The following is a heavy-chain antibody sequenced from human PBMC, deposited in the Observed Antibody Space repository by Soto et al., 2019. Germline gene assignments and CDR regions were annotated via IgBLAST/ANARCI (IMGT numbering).Heavy chain of an antibody. D-gene: IGHD3-22*01. CDR3: ARDHSPSITMIVVGTLDY. CDR1: GGTFSSYA. V-gene: IGHV1-69*13. CDR2: IIPIFGTA. J-gene: IGHJ4*02. Sequence: ASVKVSCKASGGTFSSYAISWLRQSPGQGLEWMGGIIPIFGTANYAQKFQGRVTITADESTSTAYMKLSSLRSEDTAVYYCARDHSPSITMIVVGTLDYWGQGTLVTVSS.